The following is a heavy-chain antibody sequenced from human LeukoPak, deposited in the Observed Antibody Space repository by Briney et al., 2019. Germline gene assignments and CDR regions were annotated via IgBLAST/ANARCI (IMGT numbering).Heavy chain of an antibody. CDR2: IYYSGST. CDR3: ARGDNWVNYWYFDL. J-gene: IGHJ2*01. D-gene: IGHD1-1*01. V-gene: IGHV4-59*01. Sequence: SETLSLTCTVSGGSISSYYWSWIRQPPGKGLEWIGYIYYSGSTKDNPSLKSRVTILVDTSKNQFYLKLSSVTAADTAVYYCARGDNWVNYWYFDLWGRGTLVTVSS. CDR1: GGSISSYY.